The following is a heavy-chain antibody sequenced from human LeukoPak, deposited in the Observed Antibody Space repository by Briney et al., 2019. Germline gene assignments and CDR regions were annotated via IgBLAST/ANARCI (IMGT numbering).Heavy chain of an antibody. D-gene: IGHD5-12*01. V-gene: IGHV1-69*04. J-gene: IGHJ4*02. CDR1: GGTFTSYA. CDR3: ASLYSGYDFFDY. CDR2: IIPILGIA. Sequence: SVKVSCKASGGTFTSYAISWVRQAPGQGLEWMGRIIPILGIANYAQKFQGRVTITADKSTSTAYMELSSLRSEDTAVYCCASLYSGYDFFDYWGQGTLVTVSS.